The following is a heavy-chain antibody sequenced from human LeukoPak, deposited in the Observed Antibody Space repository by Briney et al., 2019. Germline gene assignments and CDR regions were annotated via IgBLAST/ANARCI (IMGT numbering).Heavy chain of an antibody. CDR2: YSGST. Sequence: PSETLSLTCTVSGGSISSYYWSWIRQPPGKGLEWIGYSGSTNYNPSLKSRITISVDTSKNQFSLKLRSVTAADTAVYYCARAPFYTSSSYYFDYWGQGTLVTVSS. CDR1: GGSISSYY. V-gene: IGHV4-59*01. D-gene: IGHD6-13*01. CDR3: ARAPFYTSSSYYFDY. J-gene: IGHJ4*02.